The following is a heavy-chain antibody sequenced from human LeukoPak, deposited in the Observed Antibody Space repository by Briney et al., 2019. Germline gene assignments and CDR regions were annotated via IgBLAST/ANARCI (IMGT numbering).Heavy chain of an antibody. CDR2: INPNSGGT. D-gene: IGHD2-2*01. Sequence: ASVKVSCKASGYTFTGYYMHWVRQAPEQGLEWMGWINPNSGGTNYAQKFQGRVTMTRDTSISTAYMELSRLRSDDTAVYYCARAPNRLIVPAAMSWFDPWGQGTLVTVSS. V-gene: IGHV1-2*02. J-gene: IGHJ5*02. CDR1: GYTFTGYY. CDR3: ARAPNRLIVPAAMSWFDP.